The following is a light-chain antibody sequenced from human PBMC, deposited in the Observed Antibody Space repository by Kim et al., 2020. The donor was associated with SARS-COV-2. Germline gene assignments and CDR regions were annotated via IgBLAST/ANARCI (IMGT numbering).Light chain of an antibody. J-gene: IGKJ1*01. CDR2: DAS. V-gene: IGKV1-5*01. Sequence: GDRVTITCRASQSIGTWLAWYQQKPGKAPKLLIYDASSLESGVPSRFSGSGSGTEFTLTISSLQPDDFATYYCQQYNRYSRAFGQGTKVDIK. CDR3: QQYNRYSRA. CDR1: QSIGTW.